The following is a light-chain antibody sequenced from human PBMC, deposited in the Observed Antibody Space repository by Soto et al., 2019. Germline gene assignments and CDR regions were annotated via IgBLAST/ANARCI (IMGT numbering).Light chain of an antibody. CDR3: QQFNSYPIP. V-gene: IGKV1-13*02. CDR2: DVS. CDR1: QDIRGA. J-gene: IGKJ5*01. Sequence: AIQLTQSPSSLSASVGDRVTITCRASQDIRGALAWYQQKPGKAPKILIYDVSTLESGVPSRFSGSSSGTDFTLTISSLQPVDFATYYCQQFNSYPIPFGQGTRLEI.